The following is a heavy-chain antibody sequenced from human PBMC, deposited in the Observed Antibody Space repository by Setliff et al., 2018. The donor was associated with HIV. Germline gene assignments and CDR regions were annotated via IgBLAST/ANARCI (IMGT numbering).Heavy chain of an antibody. CDR3: ARYASGGYFDY. CDR2: ISYDGSNT. D-gene: IGHD3-16*01. V-gene: IGHV3-30*04. CDR1: GFTFATSA. Sequence: GGSLRLSCAASGFTFATSAMHWVRQAPGKGLEWMTVISYDGSNTDYTDSIKGRFTIPRDNSKNTLYLQMNRPTVADTAVYYCARYASGGYFDYWGQGTLVTVSS. J-gene: IGHJ4*02.